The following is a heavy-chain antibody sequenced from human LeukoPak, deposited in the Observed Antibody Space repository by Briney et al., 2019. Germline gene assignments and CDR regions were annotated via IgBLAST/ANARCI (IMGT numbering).Heavy chain of an antibody. Sequence: GGSLRLSCAASGFTFSSYAMSWVRQAPGKGLEWVSAISGSGGSTYYADSVKGRFTISRDNSKNTLYLQMNSLRAEDTAVYYCAKDRSQNPYYYYGMDVWGQGTTVTVSS. CDR3: AKDRSQNPYYYYGMDV. CDR1: GFTFSSYA. CDR2: ISGSGGST. V-gene: IGHV3-23*01. J-gene: IGHJ6*02. D-gene: IGHD1-14*01.